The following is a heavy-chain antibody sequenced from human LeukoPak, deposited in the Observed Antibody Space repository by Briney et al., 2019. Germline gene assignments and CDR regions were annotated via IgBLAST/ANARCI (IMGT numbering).Heavy chain of an antibody. Sequence: SETLSLTCTVSGGSISSGSYYWSWIRRPAGKGLEWIGRIYTSGSTNYNPSLKSRVTISVDTSKNQFSLKLSSVTAADTAVYYCARAPDYGDYGFDYWGQASLVTVSS. V-gene: IGHV4-61*02. D-gene: IGHD4-17*01. CDR3: ARAPDYGDYGFDY. CDR1: GGSISSGSYY. CDR2: IYTSGST. J-gene: IGHJ4*02.